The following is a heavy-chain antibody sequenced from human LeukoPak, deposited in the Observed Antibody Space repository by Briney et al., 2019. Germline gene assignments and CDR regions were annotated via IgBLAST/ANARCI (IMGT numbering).Heavy chain of an antibody. CDR3: ARERFLEWSGYYSAFDI. J-gene: IGHJ3*02. D-gene: IGHD3-3*01. Sequence: SQTLSLTCTVSGGSISSGSYYWSWIRQPAGKGLEWIGRIYTSGSTNYNPSLKSRVTISVDTSKNQFSLKLSSVTAADTAVYYCARERFLEWSGYYSAFDIWGQGTMVTVSS. CDR1: GGSISSGSYY. V-gene: IGHV4-61*02. CDR2: IYTSGST.